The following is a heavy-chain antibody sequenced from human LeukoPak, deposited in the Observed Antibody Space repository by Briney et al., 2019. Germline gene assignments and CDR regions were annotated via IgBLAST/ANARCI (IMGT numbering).Heavy chain of an antibody. CDR3: ARGLYYYDTNGYYNAFDI. CDR1: GFTFSSYA. Sequence: GGSLRLSCAASGFTFSSYAMTWVRQAPGKGLEWVSVMSGSGGSAYYADSVKGRFTISRDNSKNTLYLQMNSLRAEDAAVYYCARGLYYYDTNGYYNAFDIWGRGTMVTVSS. J-gene: IGHJ3*02. CDR2: MSGSGGSA. V-gene: IGHV3-23*01. D-gene: IGHD3-22*01.